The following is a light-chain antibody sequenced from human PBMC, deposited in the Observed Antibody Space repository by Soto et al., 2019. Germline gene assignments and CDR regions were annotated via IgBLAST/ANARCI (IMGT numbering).Light chain of an antibody. CDR3: QQYGSSPFT. J-gene: IGKJ3*01. CDR1: QSVSSSY. V-gene: IGKV3-20*01. Sequence: EIVLTQSPGTLSLSPGERATLSCRARQSVSSSYLAWYQQKPGQAPRLLIYGASSWATGIPYRFSGSGSGTDFTLTISRLEPEDFAMYYCQQYGSSPFTFVPGTKVEIK. CDR2: GAS.